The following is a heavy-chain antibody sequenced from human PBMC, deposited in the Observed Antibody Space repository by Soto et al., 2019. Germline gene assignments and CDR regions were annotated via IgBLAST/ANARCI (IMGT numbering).Heavy chain of an antibody. Sequence: SVKVSCKSSGYPFTHYGITWVRQAPGQGLEWMGGIIPIFGTANYAQKFQGRVTITADESTSTAYMELSSLRSEDTAVYYCAREGVNTYYYDSSGYYYFDYWGQGTLVTVSS. J-gene: IGHJ4*02. CDR3: AREGVNTYYYDSSGYYYFDY. V-gene: IGHV1-69*13. CDR2: IIPIFGTA. CDR1: GYPFTHYG. D-gene: IGHD3-22*01.